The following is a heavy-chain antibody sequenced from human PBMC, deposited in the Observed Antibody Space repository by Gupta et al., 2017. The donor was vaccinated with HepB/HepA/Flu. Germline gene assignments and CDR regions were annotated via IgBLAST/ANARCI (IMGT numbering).Heavy chain of an antibody. J-gene: IGHJ4*02. V-gene: IGHV3-9*01. CDR1: GFTFDDYA. CDR2: ISGNSGSI. CDR3: AKDGEMATKTRYYFDY. Sequence: EVQLVESGGGLVQPGRSLRLSCAASGFTFDDYAMHWVRQAPGKGLEWVSGISGNSGSIGYADSVKGRFTISRDNAKNSLYLQMNSLRAEDTALYYCAKDGEMATKTRYYFDYWGQGTLVTVSS. D-gene: IGHD5-24*01.